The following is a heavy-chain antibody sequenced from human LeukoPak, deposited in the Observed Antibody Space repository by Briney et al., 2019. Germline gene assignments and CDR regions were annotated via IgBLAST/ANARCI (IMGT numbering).Heavy chain of an antibody. CDR1: GFTFDDYG. CDR3: ARGAGDYYDSSGYYYFDY. Sequence: GGSLRLSCAASGFTFDDYGMSWVRQAPGKGLEWVSGINWNGGSTGYADSVKGRFTISRDNAKDSLYLQMNSLRAEDTALYYCARGAGDYYDSSGYYYFDYWGQGTLVTVSS. J-gene: IGHJ4*02. CDR2: INWNGGST. D-gene: IGHD3-22*01. V-gene: IGHV3-20*04.